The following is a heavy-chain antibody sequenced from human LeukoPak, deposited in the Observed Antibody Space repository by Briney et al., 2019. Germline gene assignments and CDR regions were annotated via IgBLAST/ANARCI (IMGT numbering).Heavy chain of an antibody. J-gene: IGHJ6*02. CDR2: MNRNSGNT. D-gene: IGHD2-21*02. V-gene: IGHV1-8*01. Sequence: ASVKVSCKASGYTFTSYDINWVRQATGQGLEWMGWMNRNSGNTGYAQKFQGRVTMTRNTSISTAYMELSSLRSEDTAVYYCARDWSVVVTAIDYYYYYGMDVWGQGTTVTVSS. CDR3: ARDWSVVVTAIDYYYYYGMDV. CDR1: GYTFTSYD.